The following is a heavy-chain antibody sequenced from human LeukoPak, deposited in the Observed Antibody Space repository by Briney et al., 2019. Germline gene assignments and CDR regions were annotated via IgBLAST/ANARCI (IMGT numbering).Heavy chain of an antibody. J-gene: IGHJ2*01. V-gene: IGHV3-66*01. CDR1: GFTVSSNY. Sequence: PGGSLRLSCAASGFTVSSNYMSWVRQAPGKGLEWVSIIYSGGSTYYTDSVKGRFTISRDNSKNTLYLQMNSLRAEDTAVYYCARKNWAYWYFDLWGRGTLVTVSS. CDR2: IYSGGST. CDR3: ARKNWAYWYFDL. D-gene: IGHD7-27*01.